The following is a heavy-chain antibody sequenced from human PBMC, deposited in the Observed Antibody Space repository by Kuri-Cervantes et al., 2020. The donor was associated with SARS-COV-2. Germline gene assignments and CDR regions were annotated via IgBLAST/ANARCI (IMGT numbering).Heavy chain of an antibody. D-gene: IGHD2-15*01. Sequence: GESLKISCAASGFTFSNYGIHLVRQAPGKGLEWVSAISGSGGSTYYADSVKGRFTISRDNSKNTLYLQMNSLRAEDTAVYYCAKLGGGILAPDIWGQGTMVTVSS. J-gene: IGHJ3*02. CDR1: GFTFSNYG. CDR3: AKLGGGILAPDI. CDR2: ISGSGGST. V-gene: IGHV3-23*01.